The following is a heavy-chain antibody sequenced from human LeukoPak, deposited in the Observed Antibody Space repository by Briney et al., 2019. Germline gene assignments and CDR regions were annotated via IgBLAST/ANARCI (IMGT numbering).Heavy chain of an antibody. V-gene: IGHV4-34*01. CDR1: GGSFSGYY. CDR3: ARYYCSGGSCYARWFDP. Sequence: SETLSLTCAVYGGSFSGYYWSWIRQPPGKGLEWIGEINHSGSTNYNPSLKSRVTISVDTSKNQFSLKLSSVTAADTALYYCARYYCSGGSCYARWFDPWGQGTLVTVSP. CDR2: INHSGST. D-gene: IGHD2-15*01. J-gene: IGHJ5*02.